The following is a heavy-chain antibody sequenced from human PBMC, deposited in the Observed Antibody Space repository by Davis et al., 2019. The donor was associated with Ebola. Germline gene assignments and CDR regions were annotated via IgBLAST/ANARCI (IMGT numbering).Heavy chain of an antibody. V-gene: IGHV1-46*03. CDR3: TTPGGQDSGYDVFDI. CDR1: GYTFTNYY. J-gene: IGHJ3*02. D-gene: IGHD5-12*01. CDR2: INPNDGRT. Sequence: AASVQVSCKASGYTFTNYYMHWLRQAPGQGLEWMGMINPNDGRTIYAQKFQGRVTVTRYTSTTTVYMDLSSLRSEDTALYYCTTPGGQDSGYDVFDIWGQGTMVTVSS.